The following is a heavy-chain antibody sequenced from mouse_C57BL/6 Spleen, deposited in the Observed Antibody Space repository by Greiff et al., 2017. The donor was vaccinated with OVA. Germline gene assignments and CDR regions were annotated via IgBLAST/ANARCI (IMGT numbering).Heavy chain of an antibody. V-gene: IGHV1-80*01. J-gene: IGHJ2*01. D-gene: IGHD2-12*01. Sequence: VQVVESGAELVKPGASVKISCKASGYAFSSYWMNWVKQRPGKGLEWIGQIYPGDGDTNYNGKFKGKATLTADKSSSTAYMQLSSLTSEDSAVYFCARELYHYYFDYWGQGTTLTVSS. CDR3: ARELYHYYFDY. CDR1: GYAFSSYW. CDR2: IYPGDGDT.